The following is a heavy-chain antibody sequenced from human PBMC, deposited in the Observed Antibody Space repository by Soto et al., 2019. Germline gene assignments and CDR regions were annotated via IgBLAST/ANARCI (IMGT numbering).Heavy chain of an antibody. J-gene: IGHJ5*02. Sequence: EVLLVESGGGLVQPGGSLRLSCAASGFAFRSYWMHWVRQVPGKGLVWVSRINNDETTTNYADSVKGRFTISRDNAENTLYLQMNSLRVEDTAVYYCASGVVGGVIVHWGQGTLVTVSS. CDR2: INNDETTT. V-gene: IGHV3-74*01. CDR3: ASGVVGGVIVH. CDR1: GFAFRSYW. D-gene: IGHD3-16*01.